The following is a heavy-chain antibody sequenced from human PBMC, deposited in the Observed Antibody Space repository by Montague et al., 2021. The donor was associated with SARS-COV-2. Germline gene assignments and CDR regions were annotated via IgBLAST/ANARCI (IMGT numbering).Heavy chain of an antibody. Sequence: SETLSLTCAVYGGSLSGYYWSWIRQPPGEGLEWIAEISHSGSTSYNPSLKSRVTISVDTSKNQFSLKLSSATAADTAVYYCVRVPYRLLFVPRYYGMDVWGQGTTGTVPS. CDR1: GGSLSGYY. CDR2: ISHSGST. D-gene: IGHD2-2*01. J-gene: IGHJ6*02. CDR3: VRVPYRLLFVPRYYGMDV. V-gene: IGHV4-34*01.